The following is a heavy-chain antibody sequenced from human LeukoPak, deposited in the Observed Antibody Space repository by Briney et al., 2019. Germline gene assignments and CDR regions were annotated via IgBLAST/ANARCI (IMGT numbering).Heavy chain of an antibody. D-gene: IGHD2-21*02. Sequence: PGGSLRLSCSASGFTFSSYDMHWVRQAPGKGLEYVSAISSNGGSTYYADSVKGRFTISRDNSKNTLYVQMSSLRAEDTAVYYCARIGGDRHPIEYWGQGTLVTVSS. CDR1: GFTFSSYD. V-gene: IGHV3-64*05. CDR2: ISSNGGST. CDR3: ARIGGDRHPIEY. J-gene: IGHJ4*02.